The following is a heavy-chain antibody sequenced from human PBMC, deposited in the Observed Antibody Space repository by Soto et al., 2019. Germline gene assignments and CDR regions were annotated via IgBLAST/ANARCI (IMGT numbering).Heavy chain of an antibody. Sequence: QVQLVQSGAEVKKPGSSVKVSCKASGGTFSSYAISWVRQAPGQGLEWMGGIIPIFGTANYAQKFQGRVTITADESTSTASMELSSLRSEDTAVYYCARVFPYCGGDCYYDYWGQGTLVTVSS. CDR3: ARVFPYCGGDCYYDY. CDR1: GGTFSSYA. CDR2: IIPIFGTA. V-gene: IGHV1-69*01. J-gene: IGHJ4*02. D-gene: IGHD2-21*02.